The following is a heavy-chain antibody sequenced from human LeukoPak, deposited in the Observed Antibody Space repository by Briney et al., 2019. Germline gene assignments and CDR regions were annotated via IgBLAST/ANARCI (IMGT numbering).Heavy chain of an antibody. CDR3: ARDNYYGSGSYGYGY. CDR1: GFTVSSNY. D-gene: IGHD3-10*01. V-gene: IGHV3-66*01. CDR2: IYSGGST. J-gene: IGHJ4*02. Sequence: GGSLRLSCAAAGFTVSSNYMSWVRQAPGKGLEWVSVIYSGGSTYYADSVKGRFTISRDNSKNTLYLQMNSLRAEDTAVYYCARDNYYGSGSYGYGYWGQGTLVTVSS.